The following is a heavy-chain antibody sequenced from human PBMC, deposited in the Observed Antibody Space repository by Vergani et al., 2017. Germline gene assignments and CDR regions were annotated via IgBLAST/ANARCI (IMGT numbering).Heavy chain of an antibody. D-gene: IGHD2-15*01. J-gene: IGHJ2*01. CDR2: IYYSGST. V-gene: IGHV4-39*07. CDR1: GGSISSSSYY. Sequence: QLQLQESGPGLVKPSETLSLTCTVSGGSISSSSYYWGWIRQPPGKGLEWIGSIYYSGSTYYNPSLKSRVTISVDTSKNQFSLKLSSVTAADTAVYYCPRVPALHPCRKSGCRSGYFDLWGRGTLVTVSS. CDR3: PRVPALHPCRKSGCRSGYFDL.